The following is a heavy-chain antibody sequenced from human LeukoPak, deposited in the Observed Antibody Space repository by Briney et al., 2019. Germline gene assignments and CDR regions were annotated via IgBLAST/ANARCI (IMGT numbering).Heavy chain of an antibody. CDR1: GFTFSSYA. Sequence: SGGSLRLSCAASGFTFSSYAIHWVRQAPGKGLEWVAVISSDGSNKYYADSVKGRFTISRDNSKSTLYLQMNSLRAEDTAVYYCARESYDSSGPMIYWGQGTLVTVSS. D-gene: IGHD3-22*01. CDR2: ISSDGSNK. V-gene: IGHV3-30-3*01. CDR3: ARESYDSSGPMIY. J-gene: IGHJ4*02.